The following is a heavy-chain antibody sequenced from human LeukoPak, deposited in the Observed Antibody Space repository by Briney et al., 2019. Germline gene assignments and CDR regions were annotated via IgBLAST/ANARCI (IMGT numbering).Heavy chain of an antibody. CDR2: ISYDGSNK. V-gene: IGHV3-30*18. CDR3: AKGGSYLDHFDY. CDR1: GFTFSSYG. J-gene: IGHJ4*02. Sequence: GGSRRLSCAASGFTFSSYGMHWVRQAPGKGLEWVAVISYDGSNKYYADSVKGRFTISRDNSKNTLYLQMNSLRAEDTAVYYCAKGGSYLDHFDYWGQGTLVTVSS. D-gene: IGHD1-26*01.